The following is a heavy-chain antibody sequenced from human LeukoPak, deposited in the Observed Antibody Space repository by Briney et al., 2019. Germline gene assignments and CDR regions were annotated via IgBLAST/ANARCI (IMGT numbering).Heavy chain of an antibody. D-gene: IGHD6-19*01. CDR3: ARVRSGWNHDAFDI. CDR1: GGSISSSSYY. Sequence: SETLSLTCTVSGGSISSSSYYWSWIRQPAGKGLEWIGRIYTSGSTNYNPSLKSRVTMSVDTSKNQFSLKLSSVTAADTAVYYCARVRSGWNHDAFDIWGQGTMVTVSS. V-gene: IGHV4-61*02. CDR2: IYTSGST. J-gene: IGHJ3*02.